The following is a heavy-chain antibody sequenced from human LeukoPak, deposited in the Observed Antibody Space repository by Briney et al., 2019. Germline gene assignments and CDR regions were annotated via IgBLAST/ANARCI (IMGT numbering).Heavy chain of an antibody. Sequence: PSETLSLTCTVSGGSISSSNYYWGWIRQPPGKGLEWIGEINHSGSTNYNPSLKSRVTISVDTSKNQFSLKLSSVTAADTAVYYCARGLTSSSWYSVVYWGQGTLVTVSS. V-gene: IGHV4-39*07. CDR1: GGSISSSNYY. D-gene: IGHD6-13*01. CDR3: ARGLTSSSWYSVVY. J-gene: IGHJ4*02. CDR2: INHSGST.